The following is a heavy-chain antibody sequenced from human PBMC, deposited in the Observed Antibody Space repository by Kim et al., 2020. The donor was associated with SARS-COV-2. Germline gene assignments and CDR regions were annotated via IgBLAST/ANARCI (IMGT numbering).Heavy chain of an antibody. J-gene: IGHJ6*02. CDR2: INPSGGST. V-gene: IGHV1-46*01. D-gene: IGHD3-3*01. Sequence: ASVKVSCKASGYTFTSYYMHWVRQAPGQGLEWMGIINPSGGSTSYAQKFQGRVTMTRDTSTSTVYMELSSLRSEDTAVYYCAREDPGHTPYYDFWSGSVYYYGMDVWGQGTTVTVSS. CDR3: AREDPGHTPYYDFWSGSVYYYGMDV. CDR1: GYTFTSYY.